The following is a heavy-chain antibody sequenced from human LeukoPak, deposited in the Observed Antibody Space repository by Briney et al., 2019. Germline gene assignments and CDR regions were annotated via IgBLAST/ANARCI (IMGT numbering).Heavy chain of an antibody. CDR2: ISSSSSYI. J-gene: IGHJ6*04. Sequence: GGSLRLSCAASGFTFSSYSMNWVRQAPGKGLEWVSSISSSSSYIYYADSVKGRFTISRDNAKNSLYLQMNSLRAEDTAVYYCASTVVRYFDSLSPDSAEYGMDVWGKGTTVTVSS. V-gene: IGHV3-21*01. CDR3: ASTVVRYFDSLSPDSAEYGMDV. CDR1: GFTFSSYS. D-gene: IGHD3-9*01.